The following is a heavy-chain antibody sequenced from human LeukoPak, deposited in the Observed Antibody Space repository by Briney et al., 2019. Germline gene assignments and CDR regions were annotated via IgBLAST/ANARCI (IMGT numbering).Heavy chain of an antibody. V-gene: IGHV4-34*01. J-gene: IGHJ6*02. D-gene: IGHD6-19*01. CDR1: GGSFSGYY. CDR3: ARGRSGWHAYYYYYGMDV. Sequence: SETLSLTCAVYGGSFSGYYWSWIRQPPGKGLEWIGEINHSGSTNYHPSLKRRVTISVDTSKNQFSLKLSSVTAADTAVYYCARGRSGWHAYYYYYGMDVWGQGTTVTVSS. CDR2: INHSGST.